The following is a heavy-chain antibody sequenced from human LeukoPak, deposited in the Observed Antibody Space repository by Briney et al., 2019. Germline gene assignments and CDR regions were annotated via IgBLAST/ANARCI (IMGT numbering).Heavy chain of an antibody. CDR2: ISGSGGST. J-gene: IGHJ6*03. V-gene: IGHV3-23*01. Sequence: PGGSLRLSCPASGFTFSSFAMGWVRQAPGKGLEWVSAISGSGGSTYYADSVKGRFTISRDNSKNTLYLQMNSLRAEDTAVYYCAKRGGLPPLDYYYYYKDVWGKGTTVTVSS. CDR3: AKRGGLPPLDYYYYYKDV. D-gene: IGHD2-21*02. CDR1: GFTFSSFA.